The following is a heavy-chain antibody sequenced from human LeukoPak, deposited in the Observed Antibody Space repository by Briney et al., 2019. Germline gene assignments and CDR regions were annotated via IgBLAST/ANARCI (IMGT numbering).Heavy chain of an antibody. V-gene: IGHV3-23*01. CDR2: ISGSGGST. CDR1: GFTFSSYA. J-gene: IGHJ4*02. D-gene: IGHD5-12*01. Sequence: AGGSLRLSCAASGFTFSSYAMSWVRQAPGKGLEWVSAISGSGGSTYYADSVRGRFTISRDNSKNTLYLQMNSLRLEDTALYYCAGGDPYRGYDYPGVWGQGTLVTVSS. CDR3: AGGDPYRGYDYPGV.